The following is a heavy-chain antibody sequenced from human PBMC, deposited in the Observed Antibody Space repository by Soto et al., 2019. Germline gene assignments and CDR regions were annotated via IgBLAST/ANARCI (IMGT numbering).Heavy chain of an antibody. J-gene: IGHJ5*02. D-gene: IGHD3-3*01. V-gene: IGHV4-59*08. CDR1: GFSLSSYY. Sequence: PSETPCLTSTFSGFSLSSYYLSLLRPPPGKGLEWIGYIYYSGSTNYNPSLKSRVTISVDTSKNHFSLKMTSVTAADTAVYYCARQEDFWSGSNWFDPWGQGTLVTVSS. CDR2: IYYSGST. CDR3: ARQEDFWSGSNWFDP.